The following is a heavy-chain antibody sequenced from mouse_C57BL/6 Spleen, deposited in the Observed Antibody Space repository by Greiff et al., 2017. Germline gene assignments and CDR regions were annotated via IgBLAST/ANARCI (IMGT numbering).Heavy chain of an antibody. Sequence: DVKLVESGAGLVKPGGSLKLSCAASGFTFSSYAMSWVRQTPEKRLEWVAYISSGGDYIYYADTVKGRFTISRDNARNTLYLQMSSLKSEDTAMYYCTREVLRSPWFADWGQGTLVTVSA. CDR1: GFTFSSYA. CDR2: ISSGGDYI. V-gene: IGHV5-9-1*02. CDR3: TREVLRSPWFAD. J-gene: IGHJ3*01. D-gene: IGHD1-1*01.